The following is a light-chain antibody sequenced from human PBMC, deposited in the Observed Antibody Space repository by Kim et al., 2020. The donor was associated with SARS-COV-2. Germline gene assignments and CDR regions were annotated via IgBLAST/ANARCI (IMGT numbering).Light chain of an antibody. J-gene: IGLJ1*01. Sequence: PGQSVTISCTGTGSDIGGSNYVSWYQQHPGKAPKPIIYDVNKRLSGVPDRFSGSKSGNTASLKVSGLQAEDEADYYCNSYAGTSYVFGTGTQVTVL. CDR1: GSDIGGSNY. CDR2: DVN. CDR3: NSYAGTSYV. V-gene: IGLV2-8*01.